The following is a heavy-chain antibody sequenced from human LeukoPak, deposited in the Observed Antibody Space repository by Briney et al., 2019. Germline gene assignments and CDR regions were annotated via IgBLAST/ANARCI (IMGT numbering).Heavy chain of an antibody. CDR2: ISSSGSTI. Sequence: PGGSLRLSCAASGFTFDDYGMSWVRQAPGKGLEWVSYISSSGSTIYYADSVKGRFTISRDNAKNSLYLQMNSLRAEDTAVYYCARGGPLYYDYVWGSYQDYDAFDIWGQGTMVTVSS. CDR1: GFTFDDYG. J-gene: IGHJ3*02. CDR3: ARGGPLYYDYVWGSYQDYDAFDI. V-gene: IGHV3-48*03. D-gene: IGHD3-16*02.